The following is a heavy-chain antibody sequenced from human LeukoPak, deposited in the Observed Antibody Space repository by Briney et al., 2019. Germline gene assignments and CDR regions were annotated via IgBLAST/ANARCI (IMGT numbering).Heavy chain of an antibody. D-gene: IGHD1-1*01. CDR1: SGSFSGYY. CDR2: IKHSGST. Sequence: SETLSLTCAVYSGSFSGYYWSWLRQPPGKGLEGFGEIKHSGSTNCNPSLESRVTIPVDTSKNQFSLKLSSVTPADTAVYYCASSYNWNDGTDIWGQGTMVTVSS. V-gene: IGHV4-34*01. J-gene: IGHJ3*02. CDR3: ASSYNWNDGTDI.